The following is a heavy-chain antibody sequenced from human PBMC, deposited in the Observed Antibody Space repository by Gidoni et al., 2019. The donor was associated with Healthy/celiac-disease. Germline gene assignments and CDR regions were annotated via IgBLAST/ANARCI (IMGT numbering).Heavy chain of an antibody. V-gene: IGHV4-59*01. CDR1: GGSISSYY. J-gene: IGHJ5*02. D-gene: IGHD4-4*01. CDR2: IYYSGST. Sequence: QVQLQESGPGLVKPSETLSLTCTVSGGSISSYYWSWIRQPPGKGLEWIGYIYYSGSTNYNPSLKSRVTISVDTSKNQFSLKLSSVTAADTAVYYCARMTTVTTGWFDPWGQGTLVTVSS. CDR3: ARMTTVTTGWFDP.